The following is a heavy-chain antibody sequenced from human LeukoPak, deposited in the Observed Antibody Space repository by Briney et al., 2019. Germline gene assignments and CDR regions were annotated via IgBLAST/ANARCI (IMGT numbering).Heavy chain of an antibody. CDR2: ISGSGGST. D-gene: IGHD3-10*01. V-gene: IGHV3-23*01. J-gene: IGHJ4*02. CDR1: GFDFSAYS. Sequence: GGSLRLSCTASGFDFSAYSINWVRQVPGKGLEWVSAISGSGGSTYYADSVKGRFTISRDNSKNTLYLQMNSLRAEDTAVYYCAKDKGFGELFEEFDYWGQGTLVTVSS. CDR3: AKDKGFGELFEEFDY.